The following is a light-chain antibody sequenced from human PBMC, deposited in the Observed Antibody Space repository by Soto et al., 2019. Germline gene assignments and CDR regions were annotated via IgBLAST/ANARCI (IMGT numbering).Light chain of an antibody. V-gene: IGLV2-23*02. CDR2: EVS. Sequence: QSVLTQPASVSGSPGQSITVSCTGTSSDVGRYNLVSWYQQHPGKAPKLMIYEVSKRPSGVSDRFSGSKSGNTASLTISGLQAEDEADYYCCSYAGSLTLVFGGGTKVTVL. CDR3: CSYAGSLTLV. CDR1: SSDVGRYNL. J-gene: IGLJ2*01.